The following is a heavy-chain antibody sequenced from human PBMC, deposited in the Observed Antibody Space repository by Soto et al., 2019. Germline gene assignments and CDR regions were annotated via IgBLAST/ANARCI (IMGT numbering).Heavy chain of an antibody. CDR1: GGTFSSYT. V-gene: IGHV1-69*02. CDR3: ARGRRAVVVVSATGYAVDI. Sequence: QVQLVQSGAEVKKPGSSVKVSCKASGGTFSSYTISWVRQAPGQGLEWMGRISPILGIANYAQKFQGRVTITVDKATSTAYMELSRVRGEDAAVYYCARGRRAVVVVSATGYAVDIWGQGTMVTVSS. CDR2: ISPILGIA. D-gene: IGHD2-15*01. J-gene: IGHJ3*02.